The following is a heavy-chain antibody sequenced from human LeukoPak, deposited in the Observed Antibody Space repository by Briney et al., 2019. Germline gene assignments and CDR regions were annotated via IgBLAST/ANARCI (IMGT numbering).Heavy chain of an antibody. CDR3: ARDRLAAAGTDAFDI. V-gene: IGHV1-18*01. CDR2: ISAYNGNT. J-gene: IGHJ3*02. D-gene: IGHD6-13*01. CDR1: GYTFTSYG. Sequence: ASVKVSCKASGYTFTSYGISWVRHAPGQGLEWMGWISAYNGNTNYAQKLQGRVTMTTDTSTSTAYMELRSLRSDDTAVYYCARDRLAAAGTDAFDIWGQGTMVTVSS.